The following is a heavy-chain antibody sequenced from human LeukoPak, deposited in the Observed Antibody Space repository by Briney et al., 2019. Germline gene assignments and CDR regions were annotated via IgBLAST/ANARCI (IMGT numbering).Heavy chain of an antibody. CDR1: GFTFSSYS. CDR3: ERTHNGNYVDYFDY. J-gene: IGHJ4*02. CDR2: ISSSSSTI. D-gene: IGHD1-7*01. V-gene: IGHV3-48*01. Sequence: PGGSLRLSCAASGFTFSSYSMNWVRQAPGEGLEWVSYISSSSSTIYYADSVKGRFTISRDNAKNTLYLQMNSLRAEDTAVYYCERTHNGNYVDYFDYWGQGTLVTVSS.